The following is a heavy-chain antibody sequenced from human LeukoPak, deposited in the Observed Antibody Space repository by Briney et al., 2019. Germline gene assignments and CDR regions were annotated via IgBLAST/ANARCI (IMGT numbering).Heavy chain of an antibody. CDR2: INHSGST. J-gene: IGHJ4*02. CDR3: ARGHYDFWSGYRDY. CDR1: GGSFSGYY. D-gene: IGHD3-3*01. V-gene: IGHV4-34*01. Sequence: SETLSLTCAVYGGSFSGYYWSWIRQPPGKGLEWIGEINHSGSTNYNPSLKSRVTISVDTSKNQFSLKLSSVTAADTAVYYCARGHYDFWSGYRDYWGQGTLVTVSS.